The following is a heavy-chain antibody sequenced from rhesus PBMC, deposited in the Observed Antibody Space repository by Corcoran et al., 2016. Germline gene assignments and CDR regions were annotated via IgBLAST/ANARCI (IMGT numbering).Heavy chain of an antibody. CDR1: GFSISTTGTG. Sequence: QVTLKESGPALVKPTQTLTLTCTFSGFSISTTGTGVGWIRQPPGKALEWLASIYWNDSKYYSTSLKSRLTISKDTSKKQVVQTMTNMDPVDTATYYCAREKWVQFDFDYWGQGVLVTVSS. D-gene: IGHD5-24*01. V-gene: IGHV2-95*01. CDR2: IYWNDSK. CDR3: AREKWVQFDFDY. J-gene: IGHJ4*01.